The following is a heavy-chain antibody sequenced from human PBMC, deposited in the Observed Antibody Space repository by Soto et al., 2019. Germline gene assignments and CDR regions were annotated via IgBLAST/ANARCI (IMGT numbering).Heavy chain of an antibody. J-gene: IGHJ4*02. V-gene: IGHV3-21*04. CDR1: GFTFSSYS. Sequence: PGGSLRLSCAASGFTFSSYSMNWVRQAPGQGLEWVSSISSSSSYIYYADSVKGRFTISRDNSKNTLFLQMNSLRAEDTAVLYCAKERTYSGTYYEFDSWGQGTLVTVSS. CDR2: ISSSSSYI. CDR3: AKERTYSGTYYEFDS. D-gene: IGHD1-26*01.